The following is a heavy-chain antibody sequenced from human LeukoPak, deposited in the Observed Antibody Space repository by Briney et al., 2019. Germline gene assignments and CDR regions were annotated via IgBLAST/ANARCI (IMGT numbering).Heavy chain of an antibody. D-gene: IGHD3-3*01. J-gene: IGHJ6*02. Sequence: SETLSLTCTLSGGSISTYYWCWIRQSPGKGLEWIGYISYSGSTNYNPSLKSRVTISVDRPKNQFSLKLSSVTAADTAVYYCVRGGRVVKSLFGMDVWGQGTTVTVSS. CDR3: VRGGRVVKSLFGMDV. V-gene: IGHV4-59*01. CDR2: ISYSGST. CDR1: GGSISTYY.